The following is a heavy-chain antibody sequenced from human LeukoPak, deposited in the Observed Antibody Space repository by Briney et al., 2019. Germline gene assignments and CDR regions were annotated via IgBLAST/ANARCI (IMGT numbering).Heavy chain of an antibody. CDR3: AKDAAGPEY. V-gene: IGHV3-23*01. D-gene: IGHD6-13*01. J-gene: IGHJ4*02. CDR2: ISAGGGST. CDR1: GLTFSDYS. Sequence: GGSLRLSCAASGLTFSDYSMTWVRQAPGKGLFWVSGISAGGGSTYYADSVKGRFTISRDNSRNTLYLQMNSLRAEDTTVYYCAKDAAGPEYWGQGTLVTVSS.